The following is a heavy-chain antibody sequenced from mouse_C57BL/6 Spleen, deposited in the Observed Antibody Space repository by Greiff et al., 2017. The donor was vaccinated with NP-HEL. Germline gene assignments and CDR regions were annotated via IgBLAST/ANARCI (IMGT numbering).Heavy chain of an antibody. CDR2: IDPSDSYT. CDR3: ARQIYYGSSYVDY. Sequence: QVQLQQPGAELVRPGTSVKLSCKASGYTFTSYWMHWVKQRPGQGLEWIGVIDPSDSYTNYNQKFKGKATLTVDTSSSTAYMQRSSLTSEDSAVYYCARQIYYGSSYVDYWGQGTTLTVSS. J-gene: IGHJ2*01. D-gene: IGHD1-1*01. CDR1: GYTFTSYW. V-gene: IGHV1-59*01.